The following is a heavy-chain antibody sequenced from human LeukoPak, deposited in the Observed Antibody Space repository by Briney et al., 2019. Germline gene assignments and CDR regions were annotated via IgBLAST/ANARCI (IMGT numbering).Heavy chain of an antibody. CDR3: AKDIRSGGSYYFDY. J-gene: IGHJ4*02. V-gene: IGHV3-9*01. D-gene: IGHD2-15*01. CDR1: GFTFDDYA. CDR2: ISWNSGSI. Sequence: PGGSLRLSCAASGFTFDDYAMHWVRQAPGKGLEWVSGISWNSGSIGYADSVKGRFTISRDNAKSSLYLQMNSLRAEDTALYYCAKDIRSGGSYYFDYWGQGTLVTVSS.